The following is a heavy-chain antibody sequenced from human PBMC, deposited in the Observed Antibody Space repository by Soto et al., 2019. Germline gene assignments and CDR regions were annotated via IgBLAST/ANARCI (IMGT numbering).Heavy chain of an antibody. CDR2: INDDGSRT. V-gene: IGHV3-74*01. CDR3: VRDHHDYDFWSGNPRGYFDL. D-gene: IGHD3-3*01. CDR1: GFTLSNFW. Sequence: AGSLRLSCAASGFTLSNFWMPWVRQVPGKGLVWVSRINDDGSRTKYADSVEGRLTISRDTAKNTLYLQMDSLRVEDTAVYYCVRDHHDYDFWSGNPRGYFDLWGRGTLVTVSS. J-gene: IGHJ2*01.